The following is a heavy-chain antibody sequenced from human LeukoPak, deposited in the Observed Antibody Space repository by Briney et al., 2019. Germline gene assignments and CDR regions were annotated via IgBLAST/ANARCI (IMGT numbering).Heavy chain of an antibody. CDR2: IMWDGGRT. Sequence: GGSLRLSCAASGFTFDDYGVNWVRQAPGKGLEWVSGIMWDGGRTDYADSVKGRFSISRDNAKNALYLQMNSLRVEDTALYYCAREGAFPDSNGYYFDRWGQGTLVTVSS. J-gene: IGHJ4*02. D-gene: IGHD4-11*01. CDR3: AREGAFPDSNGYYFDR. V-gene: IGHV3-20*04. CDR1: GFTFDDYG.